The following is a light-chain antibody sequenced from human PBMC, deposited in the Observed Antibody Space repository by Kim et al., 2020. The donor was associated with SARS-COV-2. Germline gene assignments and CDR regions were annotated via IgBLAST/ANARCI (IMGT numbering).Light chain of an antibody. V-gene: IGLV3-19*01. Sequence: SSELTQDPVVSVALGQTVRITCHGYNLRIYYASWYQQKPGQAPILVIYTKNNRPSGIPDRFSGSSSGNTATLTIAGAQAEDEADYYCNSRDSSGHHVVFGGGTQLTVL. CDR1: NLRIYY. CDR2: TKN. CDR3: NSRDSSGHHVV. J-gene: IGLJ2*01.